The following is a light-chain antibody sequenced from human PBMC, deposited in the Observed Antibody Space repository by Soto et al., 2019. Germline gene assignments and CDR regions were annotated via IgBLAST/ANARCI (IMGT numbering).Light chain of an antibody. CDR3: CSYAGSSTFYV. J-gene: IGLJ1*01. CDR2: EGS. V-gene: IGLV2-23*01. Sequence: QSVLTQPASGSGSPGQSSTISCTGTSSDVGSYNLVSWYQQHPGKAPKLMIYEGSKRPSGVSNRFSGSKSGNTASLTISGLPAEDEADYYCCSYAGSSTFYVFGPGTKVTVL. CDR1: SSDVGSYNL.